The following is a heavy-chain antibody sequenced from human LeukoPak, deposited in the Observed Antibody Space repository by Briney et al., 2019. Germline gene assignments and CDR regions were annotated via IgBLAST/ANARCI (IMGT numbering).Heavy chain of an antibody. CDR3: ARKLRGIAVAGAVAGRYFDY. CDR1: GGSFSGYY. V-gene: IGHV4-34*01. Sequence: SETLSLTCAVYGGSFSGYYWSWIRQPPGKGLEWIGEINHSGSTNYNPSLKSRVTISVDTSKNQFSLKLSSVTAADTAVYYCARKLRGIAVAGAVAGRYFDYWGQGTLVTVYS. J-gene: IGHJ4*02. D-gene: IGHD6-19*01. CDR2: INHSGST.